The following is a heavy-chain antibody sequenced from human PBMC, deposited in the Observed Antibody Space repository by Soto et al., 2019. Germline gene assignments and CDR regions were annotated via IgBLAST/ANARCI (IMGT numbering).Heavy chain of an antibody. D-gene: IGHD2-21*02. J-gene: IGHJ4*02. CDR3: AKRDVPHSTSNAYFYDH. V-gene: IGHV3-23*01. Sequence: GGSLRLSCGVSGFPFAPSTMSWVRQAPGKGLEWVSTISVSVGSTYSADSVQGRFTVSSDISDNTLFLRMTSLTADDTAVYFCAKRDVPHSTSNAYFYDHWGRGVMITFSS. CDR1: GFPFAPST. CDR2: ISVSVGST.